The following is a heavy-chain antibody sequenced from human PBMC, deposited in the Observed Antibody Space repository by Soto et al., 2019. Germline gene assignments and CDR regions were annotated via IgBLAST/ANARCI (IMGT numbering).Heavy chain of an antibody. V-gene: IGHV1-2*02. CDR1: GYTFTGYY. J-gene: IGHJ5*02. Sequence: PSVKVSCKASGYTFTGYYMHWVRQAPGQGLEWMGWINPNSGGTNYAQKFQGRVTMTRDTSISTAYMELSRLRSDDTAVYYCARVLKYSSSHGDWFDPWGQGTLVTVSS. D-gene: IGHD6-13*01. CDR3: ARVLKYSSSHGDWFDP. CDR2: INPNSGGT.